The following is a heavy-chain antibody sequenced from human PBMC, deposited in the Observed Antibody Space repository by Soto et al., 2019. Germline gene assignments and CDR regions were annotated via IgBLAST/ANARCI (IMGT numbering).Heavy chain of an antibody. CDR1: GFTFSSYG. Sequence: GVSLRLSCAASGFTFSSYGMHWVRQAPGKGLEWVAVISYDGSNKYYADSVKGRFTISRDNSKNTLYLQMNSLRAEDTAVYYCATDTSYYYDSSGYYTAYYYYGMEVWRQGTTVTVSS. D-gene: IGHD3-22*01. CDR2: ISYDGSNK. J-gene: IGHJ6*02. V-gene: IGHV3-30*03. CDR3: ATDTSYYYDSSGYYTAYYYYGMEV.